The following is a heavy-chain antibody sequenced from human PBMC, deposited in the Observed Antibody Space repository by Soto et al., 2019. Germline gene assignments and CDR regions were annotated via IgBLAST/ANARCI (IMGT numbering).Heavy chain of an antibody. CDR2: ISSSSSYI. CDR1: GFTFSSYS. J-gene: IGHJ4*02. D-gene: IGHD6-19*01. CDR3: ARGARIAVAGEFDY. V-gene: IGHV3-21*01. Sequence: EVQLVESGGGLVKPGGSLRLSCAASGFTFSSYSMNWVRQAPGKGLEWVSSISSSSSYIYYADSVKGRFTISRDNAKNSLCLQMNSLRAEDTAVYYCARGARIAVAGEFDYWGQGTLVTVSS.